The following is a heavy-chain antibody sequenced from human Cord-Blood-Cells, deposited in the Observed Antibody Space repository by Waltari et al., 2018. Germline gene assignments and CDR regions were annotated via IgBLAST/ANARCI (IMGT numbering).Heavy chain of an antibody. Sequence: QVQLVQSGAEVKTPGASVKVPCKVSGSTLPESSMHWVRQAPGKGLEWMGGFDPEDGETSYAQKFQGRVTMTEDTSTDTAYMELSSLRSEDTAVYYCATDRYSSSIDAFDIWGQGTMVTVSS. D-gene: IGHD6-6*01. CDR1: GSTLPESS. CDR2: FDPEDGET. V-gene: IGHV1-24*01. J-gene: IGHJ3*02. CDR3: ATDRYSSSIDAFDI.